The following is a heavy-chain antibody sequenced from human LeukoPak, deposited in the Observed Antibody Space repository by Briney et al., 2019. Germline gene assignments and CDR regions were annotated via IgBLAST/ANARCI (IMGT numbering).Heavy chain of an antibody. D-gene: IGHD6-19*01. Sequence: SETLSLTCSVSGGSISIYYWSWVRQPPGKGLEWIGYIYYSGSTNYKSSLKSRVTISVDTSKNQFSLKLSSVTAADTAVYYCARDPGSSGWWGAFDIWGQGTMVTVSS. CDR2: IYYSGST. CDR3: ARDPGSSGWWGAFDI. CDR1: GGSISIYY. V-gene: IGHV4-59*01. J-gene: IGHJ3*02.